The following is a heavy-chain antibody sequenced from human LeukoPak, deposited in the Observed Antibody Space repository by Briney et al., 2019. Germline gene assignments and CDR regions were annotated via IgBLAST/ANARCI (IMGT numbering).Heavy chain of an antibody. CDR3: SRRPNYYDSSGHNDALDI. D-gene: IGHD3-22*01. V-gene: IGHV3-73*01. CDR1: GFTFSKYW. CDR2: IRSKANNYAT. Sequence: GGALRLSCAAPGFTFSKYWMSWVRQASGKGLEWIGRIRSKANNYATAYAASMKGRFTISRDDSKNTTYLQMNSLKSEDTAVYYCSRRPNYYDSSGHNDALDIWGQGTMVTVSS. J-gene: IGHJ3*02.